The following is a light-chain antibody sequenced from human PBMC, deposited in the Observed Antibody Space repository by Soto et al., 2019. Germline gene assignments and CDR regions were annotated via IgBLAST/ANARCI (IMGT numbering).Light chain of an antibody. CDR2: DTS. CDR3: LLFYSGVRV. CDR1: TGGVTTGHY. Sequence: QAVVTQEPSLTVSPGGTVTLTCCSSTGGVTTGHYPYWFQQKPGQAPRTLVYDTSDRHSWTPARFTGSLLGDKAALTLSGAQPEDEAEYYCLLFYSGVRVFGGGTKLTVL. V-gene: IGLV7-46*01. J-gene: IGLJ2*01.